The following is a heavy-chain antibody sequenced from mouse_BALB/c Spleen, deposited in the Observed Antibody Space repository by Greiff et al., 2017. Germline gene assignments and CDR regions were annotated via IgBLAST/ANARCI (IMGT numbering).Heavy chain of an antibody. CDR2: ISYDGSN. CDR3: AREENDGYSSWFAY. V-gene: IGHV3-6*02. Sequence: EVKLMESGPGLVKPSQSLSLTCSVTGYSITSGYYWNWIRQFPGNKLEWMGYISYDGSNNYNPSLKNRISITRDTSKNQFFLKLNSVTTEDTATYYCAREENDGYSSWFAYWGQGTLVTVSA. J-gene: IGHJ3*01. D-gene: IGHD2-3*01. CDR1: GYSITSGYY.